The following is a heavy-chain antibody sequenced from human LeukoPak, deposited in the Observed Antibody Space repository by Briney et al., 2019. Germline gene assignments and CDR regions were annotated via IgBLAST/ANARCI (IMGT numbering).Heavy chain of an antibody. D-gene: IGHD2-15*01. CDR2: IIPILGIA. V-gene: IGHV1-69*04. J-gene: IGHJ6*02. CDR1: GGTFSSYA. CDR3: ARAERYCSGGSCAYYYYYGMDV. Sequence: GASVKVSCKASGGTFSSYAISWVRQAPGQGLEWMGRIIPILGIANYAQKFQGRVTITADKSTSTAYMELSSLRSEDTAVYYCARAERYCSGGSCAYYYYYGMDVWGQGTTVTVSS.